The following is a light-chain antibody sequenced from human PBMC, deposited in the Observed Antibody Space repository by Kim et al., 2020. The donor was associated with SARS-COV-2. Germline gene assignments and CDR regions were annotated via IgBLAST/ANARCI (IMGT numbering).Light chain of an antibody. CDR2: GTT. CDR1: TGAITSAYY. CDR3: LLYYGGSRV. Sequence: QTVVTQEPSLTVSPGGTATLTCASSTGAITSAYYPNWFQQKPGQAPRALIYGTTNKHSWTPARFSGSLLGDKAALTLAGVQPEDEAEYYCLLYYGGSRVFGGGTQLTVL. J-gene: IGLJ2*01. V-gene: IGLV7-43*01.